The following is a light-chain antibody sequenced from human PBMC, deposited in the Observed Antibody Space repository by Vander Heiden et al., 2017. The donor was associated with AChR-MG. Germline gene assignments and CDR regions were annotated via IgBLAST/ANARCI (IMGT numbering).Light chain of an antibody. CDR1: SSDVGSYNR. CDR2: EVS. Sequence: QSALTQPPSVSGSPGLSVTISCTGTSSDVGSYNRVSWYQQPPGTAPKLMIYEVSNRPAGVPDRFSGSKSGNTASVTISGLQAEDEADYYCSSYTSSSNWVFGGGTKLTVL. CDR3: SSYTSSSNWV. J-gene: IGLJ3*02. V-gene: IGLV2-18*02.